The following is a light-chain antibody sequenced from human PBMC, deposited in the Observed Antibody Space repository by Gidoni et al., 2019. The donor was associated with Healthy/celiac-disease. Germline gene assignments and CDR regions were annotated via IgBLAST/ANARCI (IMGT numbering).Light chain of an antibody. V-gene: IGLV6-57*02. J-gene: IGLJ2*01. Sequence: NFMLTQHHSVSESPGKTVTISCTGSSGSIASNYVQWYQQRPGSAPTTVIYEDHQRPSGVPDRFSCSIDSSSNSSSLTISGLKPEDYADYYCQSYPSITVVFGGGPQLTVL. CDR1: SGSIASNY. CDR2: EDH. CDR3: QSYPSITVV.